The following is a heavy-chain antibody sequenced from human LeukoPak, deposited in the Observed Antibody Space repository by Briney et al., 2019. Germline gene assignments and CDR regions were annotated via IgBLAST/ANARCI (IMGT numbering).Heavy chain of an antibody. D-gene: IGHD4-17*01. V-gene: IGHV3-48*01. J-gene: IGHJ4*02. CDR3: ARGIYGDYDARAFDY. Sequence: GRSLRPSCAASGFTFSSYAMHWVRQAPGKGLEWVSYISSSSSTIYYADSVKGRFTISRDNAKNSLYLQMNSLRAEDTAVYYCARGIYGDYDARAFDYWGQGTLVTVSS. CDR2: ISSSSSTI. CDR1: GFTFSSYA.